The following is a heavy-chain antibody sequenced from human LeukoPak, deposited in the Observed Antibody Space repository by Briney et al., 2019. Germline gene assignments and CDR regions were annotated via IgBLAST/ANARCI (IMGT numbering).Heavy chain of an antibody. J-gene: IGHJ5*02. CDR3: ARDNSVEDTAWWFDP. CDR2: INPSGDNT. CDR1: GYTFTNNF. D-gene: IGHD4-23*01. Sequence: ASVKVSCKASGYTFTNNFMHWVRQAPGQGLEWMGIINPSGDNTWYAQKFQGRVTMTRDMATSTDYMEVSSLRSEDTAVYYCARDNSVEDTAWWFDPWGQGTLVTVSS. V-gene: IGHV1-46*01.